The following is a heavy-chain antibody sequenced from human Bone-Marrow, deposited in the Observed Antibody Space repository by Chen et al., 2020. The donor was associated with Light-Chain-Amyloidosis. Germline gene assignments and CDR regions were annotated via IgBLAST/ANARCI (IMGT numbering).Heavy chain of an antibody. Sequence: VKKPGESLKISCKGSGYTFPNYWIGWVRQMPGKGLEWMGVIYPDDSDARYSPSFEGQVTISADKSITTAYLQWRSLKASDTTMYYCARRRDGYNFDYWGQGTLVTVSS. V-gene: IGHV5-51*01. CDR3: ARRRDGYNFDY. CDR2: IYPDDSDA. D-gene: IGHD5-12*01. J-gene: IGHJ4*02. CDR1: GYTFPNYW.